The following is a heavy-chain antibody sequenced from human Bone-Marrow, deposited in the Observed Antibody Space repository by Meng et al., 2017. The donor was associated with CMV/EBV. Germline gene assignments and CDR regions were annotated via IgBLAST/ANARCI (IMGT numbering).Heavy chain of an antibody. CDR2: INPNSGGT. V-gene: IGHV1-2*02. CDR3: ARASTTVVTPSWFDP. CDR1: GYTFTGYY. J-gene: IGHJ5*02. D-gene: IGHD4-23*01. Sequence: QLSQSAAEVKKPGASVKVACKAPGYTFTGYYMHWVRQAPGQVLEWMGWINPNSGGTNYAQKFQGRVTMTRDTSISTAYMELSRLRSDDTAGYYCARASTTVVTPSWFDPWGQGTLVTVSS.